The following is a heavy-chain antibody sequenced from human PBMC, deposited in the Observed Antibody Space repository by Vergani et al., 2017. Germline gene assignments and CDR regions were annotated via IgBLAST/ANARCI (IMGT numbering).Heavy chain of an antibody. CDR2: IYSGGST. Sequence: EVQLVESGGGLIQPGGSLRLSCAAPGFTVSSNYMSWVRQAPGKGLEWVSVIYSGGSTYYADSVKGRFTISRDNSKNTLYRQMNSLRAEDTAVYYCARGGHDFWSGYSDYWGQGTLVTVSS. D-gene: IGHD3-3*01. CDR3: ARGGHDFWSGYSDY. J-gene: IGHJ4*02. CDR1: GFTVSSNY. V-gene: IGHV3-53*01.